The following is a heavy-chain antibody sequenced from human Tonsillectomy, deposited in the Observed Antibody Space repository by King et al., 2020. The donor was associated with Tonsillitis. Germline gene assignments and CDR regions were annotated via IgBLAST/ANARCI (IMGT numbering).Heavy chain of an antibody. Sequence: QLQESGPGLVKPSETLSLTCTVSGGSISSSSYYWGWIRQPPGKGLGWIGSICYSGSIYYNPSLKFRVTISADTSKNQYYLKLSSVTAADTAAYYCATRDYSSSWYYYFDYWGQGTLVTVSS. J-gene: IGHJ4*02. CDR1: GGSISSSSYY. V-gene: IGHV4-39*01. D-gene: IGHD6-13*01. CDR3: ATRDYSSSWYYYFDY. CDR2: ICYSGSI.